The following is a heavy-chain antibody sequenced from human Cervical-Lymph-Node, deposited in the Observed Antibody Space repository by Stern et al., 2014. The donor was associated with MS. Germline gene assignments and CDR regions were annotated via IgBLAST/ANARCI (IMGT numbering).Heavy chain of an antibody. D-gene: IGHD1-26*01. J-gene: IGHJ6*02. CDR3: ARDSTYGMDV. V-gene: IGHV4-61*01. CDR1: GGSVSSGSYY. CDR2: IYYSGST. Sequence: QLQLQESGPGLVKPSETLSLTCTVSGGSVSSGSYYWSWIRQPPGKGLEWIGYIYYSGSTNYNPSRKSRVTISVDTSKNQFSLKLSSVTAADTAVYYCARDSTYGMDVWGQGTTVTVSS.